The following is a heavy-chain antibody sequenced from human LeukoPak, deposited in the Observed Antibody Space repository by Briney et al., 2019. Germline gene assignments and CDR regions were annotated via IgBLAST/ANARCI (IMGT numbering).Heavy chain of an antibody. Sequence: PGGSLRLSCAASGFTVSSNHMSWVRQAPGKGLEWVSAISGSGGSTYYADSVKGRFTISRDNSKNTLYLQMNSLRAEDTAVYYCAKERSSDYYYGMDVWGQGTSVTVSS. CDR3: AKERSSDYYYGMDV. CDR2: ISGSGGST. J-gene: IGHJ6*02. V-gene: IGHV3-23*01. CDR1: GFTVSSNH.